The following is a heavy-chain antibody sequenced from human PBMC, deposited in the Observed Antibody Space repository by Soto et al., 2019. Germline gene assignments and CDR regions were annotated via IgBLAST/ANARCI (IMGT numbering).Heavy chain of an antibody. Sequence: GGSLRLSCAAFEFTFSSYAMIWVRQAPGKGLEWVSAISGSGSKTYYADSVKGRFTISRDNSKNTLFLQMNTLRAEDTAVYYCAKALIGAGDTAGFDPWGRGTLVTVSS. J-gene: IGHJ5*02. CDR2: ISGSGSKT. CDR3: AKALIGAGDTAGFDP. CDR1: EFTFSSYA. D-gene: IGHD6-13*01. V-gene: IGHV3-23*01.